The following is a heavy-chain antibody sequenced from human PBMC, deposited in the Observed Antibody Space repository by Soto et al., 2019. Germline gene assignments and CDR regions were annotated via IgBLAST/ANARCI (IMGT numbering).Heavy chain of an antibody. J-gene: IGHJ4*02. CDR1: GFTFSIYA. D-gene: IGHD6-13*01. Sequence: GGSLRLSCAASGFTFSIYAMSWVRQAPGKGLEWVAVISYDGSSKYYADSLRGRFTISRDNSKNRLYLQMNSLRAEDTAVYYCAKDPTAVIAELSWLDYWGQGTLVTVSS. CDR2: ISYDGSSK. CDR3: AKDPTAVIAELSWLDY. V-gene: IGHV3-30*18.